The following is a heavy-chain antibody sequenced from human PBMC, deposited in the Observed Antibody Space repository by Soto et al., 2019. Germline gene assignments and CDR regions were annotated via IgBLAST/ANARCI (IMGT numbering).Heavy chain of an antibody. Sequence: SVKVSCKASGYTFTSYGISWVRQAPGQGLEWMGWISAYNGNTNYAQKLQGRVTMTTDTSTSTAYMELRSLRSDDTAVYYCASAWGIAAAGSGAFDIWCQGTMVTVSS. CDR2: ISAYNGNT. V-gene: IGHV1-18*04. J-gene: IGHJ3*02. D-gene: IGHD6-13*01. CDR3: ASAWGIAAAGSGAFDI. CDR1: GYTFTSYG.